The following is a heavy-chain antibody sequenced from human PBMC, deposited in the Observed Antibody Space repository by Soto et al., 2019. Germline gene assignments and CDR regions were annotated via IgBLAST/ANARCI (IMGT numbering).Heavy chain of an antibody. V-gene: IGHV3-23*01. CDR2: ISGSGATS. D-gene: IGHD2-21*02. J-gene: IGHJ5*01. Sequence: QLLESGGGLVQPGGSLRLSCTASGFNFNNQAMSWIRQAPGKGLEWVSTISGSGATSLYTDSVKGRFTIFKDSSQAYLDLKSLRVEDSATYYCAKTETMVVVTVQPRWFDSWGRGTLVTVS. CDR3: AKTETMVVVTVQPRWFDS. CDR1: GFNFNNQA.